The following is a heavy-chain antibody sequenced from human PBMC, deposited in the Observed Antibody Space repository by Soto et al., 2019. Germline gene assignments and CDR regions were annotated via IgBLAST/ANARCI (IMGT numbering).Heavy chain of an antibody. CDR2: ISVGGDSA. D-gene: IGHD1-26*01. V-gene: IGHV3-23*01. CDR1: GGSFSGYY. CDR3: AKSSDRGIVGAILDY. J-gene: IGHJ4*02. Sequence: PSETLSLTCAVYGGSFSGYYWSWVRQAPGKGLEWVSAISVGGDSAYYADSVKGRFTISRDNSKNTLYLQVNSLRAEDTAVFYCAKSSDRGIVGAILDYWGQGTLVTVSS.